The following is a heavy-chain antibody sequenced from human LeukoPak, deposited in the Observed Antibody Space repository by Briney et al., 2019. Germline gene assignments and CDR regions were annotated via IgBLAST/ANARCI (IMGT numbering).Heavy chain of an antibody. CDR2: ISGSGGSS. V-gene: IGHV3-23*01. CDR1: GFTFSSYE. Sequence: PGGSLRLSCAASGFTFSSYEMNWVRQAPGKGLEWVSTISGSGGSSYYADSVKGRFTISRDNSENTLYLQINSLRDEDTAIYYCAKEGIGWYKGDDWGQGTLVTVSS. D-gene: IGHD6-19*01. J-gene: IGHJ4*02. CDR3: AKEGIGWYKGDD.